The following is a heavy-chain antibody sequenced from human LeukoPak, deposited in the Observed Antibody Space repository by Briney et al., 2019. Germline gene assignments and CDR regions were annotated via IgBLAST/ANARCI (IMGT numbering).Heavy chain of an antibody. CDR1: GFTFSSYW. CDR3: ARDREIFGVVTTLDH. V-gene: IGHV3-74*01. J-gene: IGHJ4*02. CDR2: INGDGRNI. D-gene: IGHD3-3*01. Sequence: GGSLRLSCVASGFTFSSYWMRWVRQDPRKGLVWVSRINGDGRNINYADSVTGRFTISRDNSKSALSLLLDSLRDEDTAVYYCARDREIFGVVTTLDHWGQGTLITVSS.